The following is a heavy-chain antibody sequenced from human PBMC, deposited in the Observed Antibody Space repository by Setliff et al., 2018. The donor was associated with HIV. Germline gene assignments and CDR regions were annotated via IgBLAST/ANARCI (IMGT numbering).Heavy chain of an antibody. CDR3: AKPVGPSTWYFDL. CDR1: GFAVSSSY. CDR2: IHSADNTT. D-gene: IGHD1-26*01. V-gene: IGHV3-53*01. Sequence: PGGSLRLSCAASGFAVSSSYMSWVRQAPGKGPEWVSFIHSADNTTVYADSVKGRFTISRDNSKRTLYLQMNSLKVEDTAVYYCAKPVGPSTWYFDLWGRGSLVTVSS. J-gene: IGHJ2*01.